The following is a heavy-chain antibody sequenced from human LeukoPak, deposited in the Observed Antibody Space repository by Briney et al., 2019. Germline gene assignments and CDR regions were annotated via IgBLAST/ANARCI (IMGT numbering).Heavy chain of an antibody. CDR2: IYHSGST. V-gene: IGHV4-38-2*01. J-gene: IGHJ5*02. Sequence: PSETLSLTCAVSGYSISSGYYWGWIRQPPGKGLEWIGSIYHSGSTYYNPSLKSRVTISVDTPKNQFSLKLSSVTAADTAVYYCARYYYGSSGYYYVWFDPWGQGTLVTVSS. CDR1: GYSISSGYY. CDR3: ARYYYGSSGYYYVWFDP. D-gene: IGHD3-22*01.